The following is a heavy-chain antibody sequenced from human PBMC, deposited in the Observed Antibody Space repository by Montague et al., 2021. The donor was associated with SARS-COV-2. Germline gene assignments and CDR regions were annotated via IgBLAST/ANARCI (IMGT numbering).Heavy chain of an antibody. D-gene: IGHD3-16*02. CDR3: ARSAWGGYRDAFDI. CDR2: ISYDGSNK. V-gene: IGHV3-30-3*01. Sequence: SLRLSCAASGFTFSSYAMHWVRQAPGKGLEWVAVISYDGSNKYHADSVKGRFTISRDNSKNTLYLQMNSLRAEDTAVYYCARSAWGGYRDAFDIWGQGTMVTVSS. CDR1: GFTFSSYA. J-gene: IGHJ3*02.